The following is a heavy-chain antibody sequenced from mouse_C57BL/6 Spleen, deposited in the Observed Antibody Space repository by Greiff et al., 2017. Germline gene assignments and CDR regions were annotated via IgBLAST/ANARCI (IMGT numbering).Heavy chain of an antibody. Sequence: EVQLQESGPELVKPGASVKISCKASGYSFTDYNMNWVKQSNGKSLEWIGVINPNYGTTSYNQKFKGKATLTVDQSSSTAYMQLNSLTSADSAVYYCARSGYYGSDYYAMDYWGQGTSVTVSS. J-gene: IGHJ4*01. CDR3: ARSGYYGSDYYAMDY. CDR2: INPNYGTT. D-gene: IGHD1-1*01. V-gene: IGHV1-39*01. CDR1: GYSFTDYN.